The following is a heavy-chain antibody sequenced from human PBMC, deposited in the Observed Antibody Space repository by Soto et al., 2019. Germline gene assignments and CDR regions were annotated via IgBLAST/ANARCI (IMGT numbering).Heavy chain of an antibody. Sequence: QVQLVESGGGVVQPGRSLRLSCAASGFTFSSYGMHWVRQAPGKGLEWVAVISYDGSNKYYADSVKGRFTISRDNSKNTLYLQMNSLRAEDTAVYYCAKDKLVGGWYYSDYWGQGTLVTVSS. CDR3: AKDKLVGGWYYSDY. D-gene: IGHD6-19*01. J-gene: IGHJ4*02. CDR2: ISYDGSNK. V-gene: IGHV3-30*18. CDR1: GFTFSSYG.